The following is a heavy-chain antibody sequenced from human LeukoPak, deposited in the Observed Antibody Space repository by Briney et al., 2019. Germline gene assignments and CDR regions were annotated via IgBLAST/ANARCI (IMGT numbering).Heavy chain of an antibody. CDR1: GGTFSSYA. D-gene: IGHD3-10*01. J-gene: IGHJ5*02. CDR3: ARDTATMVRGVIAPSWFDP. V-gene: IGHV1-69*06. Sequence: GASVKVSCKASGGTFSSYAISWVRQAPGQGLEWIGGIIPIFGTANYAQKFQGRVTITADKSTSTAYMELSSLRSEDTAVYYCARDTATMVRGVIAPSWFDPWGQGTLVTVSS. CDR2: IIPIFGTA.